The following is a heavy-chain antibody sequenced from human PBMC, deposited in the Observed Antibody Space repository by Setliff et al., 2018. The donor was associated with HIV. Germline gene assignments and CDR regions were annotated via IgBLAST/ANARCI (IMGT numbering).Heavy chain of an antibody. CDR1: GGTFRSHE. V-gene: IGHV1-69*13. J-gene: IGHJ4*02. Sequence: ASVKVSCRASGGTFRSHEISWVRQAPGQGLEWMGGIVPILNTGNYAPKFQGRVTITADESTTTAYMELSSLRSEDTAVYYCARIPNHSSGFDYWGQGTPVTVSS. CDR3: ARIPNHSSGFDY. CDR2: IVPILNTG. D-gene: IGHD3-22*01.